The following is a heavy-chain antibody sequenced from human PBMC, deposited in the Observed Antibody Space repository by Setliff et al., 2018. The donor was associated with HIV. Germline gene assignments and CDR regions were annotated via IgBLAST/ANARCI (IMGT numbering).Heavy chain of an antibody. V-gene: IGHV4-34*01. CDR1: NGSFSGYF. D-gene: IGHD2-2*01. CDR3: ARDGPDCSSTKCYAQDYYYYGMDV. CDR2: VNHGGET. Sequence: SETLSLTCTVSNGSFSGYFWHWIRQAPGRGLEWIGAVNHGGETNYDPSLESRATISADTSKRQFALALSSVTAADTAVYYCARDGPDCSSTKCYAQDYYYYGMDVWGQGTTVTVSS. J-gene: IGHJ6*02.